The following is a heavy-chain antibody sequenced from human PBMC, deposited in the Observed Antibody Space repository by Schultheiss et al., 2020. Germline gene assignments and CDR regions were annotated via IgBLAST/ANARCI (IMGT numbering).Heavy chain of an antibody. V-gene: IGHV4-39*07. J-gene: IGHJ5*02. Sequence: SETLSLTCTVSGGSISSGGYYWGWIRQPPGKGLEWIGSIYYSGSTYYNPSLKSRVTISVDTSKNQFSLKLSSVTAADTAVYYCARAVVPAAPYNWFDPWGQGTLVTVSS. CDR3: ARAVVPAAPYNWFDP. CDR2: IYYSGST. CDR1: GGSISSGGYY. D-gene: IGHD2-2*01.